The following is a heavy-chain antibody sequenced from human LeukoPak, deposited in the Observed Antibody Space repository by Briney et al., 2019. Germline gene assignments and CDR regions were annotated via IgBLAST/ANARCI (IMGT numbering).Heavy chain of an antibody. V-gene: IGHV1-8*02. J-gene: IGHJ4*02. Sequence: ASVKVSCKASGYSFTSFGITWVRQAPGQGLEWMGWMNPNSGNTGYAQKFQGRVTMTRNTSISTAYMELSSLRSEDTAVYYCARGSSWPAEDYWGQGTLVTVSS. D-gene: IGHD6-13*01. CDR1: GYSFTSFG. CDR3: ARGSSWPAEDY. CDR2: MNPNSGNT.